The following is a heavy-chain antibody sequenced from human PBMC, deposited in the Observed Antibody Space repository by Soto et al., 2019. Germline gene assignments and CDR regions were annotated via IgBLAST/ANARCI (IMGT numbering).Heavy chain of an antibody. D-gene: IGHD3-3*01. CDR2: IYYSGST. CDR1: GGSISSGGYY. CDR3: ARGSKIWSGYQYNWFDP. V-gene: IGHV4-31*03. Sequence: QVQLQESGPGLVKPSQTLSLTCTVSGGSISSGGYYWSWIRQHPGKGLEWIGYIYYSGSTYYNPSLKSRVTISVDTSKNKFSLKLSSVTAADTAVYYCARGSKIWSGYQYNWFDPWGQGTLVTVSS. J-gene: IGHJ5*02.